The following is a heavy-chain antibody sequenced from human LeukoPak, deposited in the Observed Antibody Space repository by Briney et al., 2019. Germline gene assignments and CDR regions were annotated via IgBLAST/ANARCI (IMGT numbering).Heavy chain of an antibody. CDR2: INTNTGGT. CDR3: ARDYSTSSWDR. Sequence: IQWVRQAPGQGLEWMGWINTNTGGTTYSQKFQGRITMTRDPSITTAYMELSSLRSDDTAVYFCARDYSTSSWDRWGQGTLVTVSS. V-gene: IGHV1-2*02. J-gene: IGHJ4*02. D-gene: IGHD6-13*01.